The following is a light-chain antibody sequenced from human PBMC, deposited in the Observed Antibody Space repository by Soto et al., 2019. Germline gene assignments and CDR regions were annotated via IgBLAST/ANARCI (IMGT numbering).Light chain of an antibody. V-gene: IGKV2-30*01. J-gene: IGKJ1*01. CDR1: QSLVYSDGNTY. Sequence: DVVMTQSPLSLPVTLGQPASISCRSSQSLVYSDGNTYLNWFQQRPGQTPRRLMYKVSNRDSGVPDRFSGSGSGTDFTLKISRVEAEDVGVYYCIQGTHWPRTFGQGTKVEIK. CDR2: KVS. CDR3: IQGTHWPRT.